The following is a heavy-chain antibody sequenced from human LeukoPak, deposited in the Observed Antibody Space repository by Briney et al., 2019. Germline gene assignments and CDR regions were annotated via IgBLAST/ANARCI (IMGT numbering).Heavy chain of an antibody. J-gene: IGHJ5*02. CDR2: MNPNSGNT. V-gene: IGHV1-8*02. CDR3: ARGRRVPNWFDP. D-gene: IGHD1-14*01. Sequence: ASVKVSCKASGYSFTNSGINWVRQAPGQGLEWMGWMNPNSGNTGYAQKFQGRVTMTRNTSISTAYMELSSLRSEDTAVYYCARGRRVPNWFDPWGQGTLVTVSS. CDR1: GYSFTNSG.